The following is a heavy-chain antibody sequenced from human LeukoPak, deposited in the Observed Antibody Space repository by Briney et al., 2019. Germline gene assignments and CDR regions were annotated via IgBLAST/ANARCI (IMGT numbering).Heavy chain of an antibody. D-gene: IGHD1-26*01. CDR3: ARSSGAYRSFDY. V-gene: IGHV4-59*01. Sequence: SETLSLTCTVSGGSISSYYWSWLRQPPGKGLEWIGYIYYSGTTDYNPSLKSRVTISVDTSNNQFSLKVSSVTAADTAVYYCARSSGAYRSFDYWGQGTLVPVSP. CDR2: IYYSGTT. CDR1: GGSISSYY. J-gene: IGHJ4*02.